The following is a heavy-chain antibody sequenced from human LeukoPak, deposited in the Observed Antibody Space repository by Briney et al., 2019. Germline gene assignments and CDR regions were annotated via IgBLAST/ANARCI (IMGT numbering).Heavy chain of an antibody. CDR3: ARGASGSIAVAGSYYYYYMDV. J-gene: IGHJ6*03. D-gene: IGHD6-19*01. Sequence: SETLSLTCTVSGGSISSYYWSWIRQPAGKGLEWIGRIYTSGSTNYNPSLKSRVTMSVDTFKDQFSLKLSSVTAADTAVYYCARGASGSIAVAGSYYYYYMDVWGKGTTVTISS. CDR1: GGSISSYY. CDR2: IYTSGST. V-gene: IGHV4-4*07.